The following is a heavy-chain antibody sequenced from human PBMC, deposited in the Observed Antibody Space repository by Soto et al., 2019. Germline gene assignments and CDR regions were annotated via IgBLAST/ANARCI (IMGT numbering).Heavy chain of an antibody. CDR2: ISDSGGNT. CDR1: GFSFNTYA. J-gene: IGHJ4*02. Sequence: EVQLLESGGGLVQPGGSLRLSCAASGFSFNTYAMSWVRQAPGKGLEWVSSISDSGGNTYYAETVKGRFTISRDNSKDTLYLQMNSLRAEDTALYYCTKCGGLGTPRGRGACYCPIDSCGQGILVTASS. CDR3: TKCGGLGTPRGRGACYCPIDS. V-gene: IGHV3-23*01. D-gene: IGHD2-21*02.